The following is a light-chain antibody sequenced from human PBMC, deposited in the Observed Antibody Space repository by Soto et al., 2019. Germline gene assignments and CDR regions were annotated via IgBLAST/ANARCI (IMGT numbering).Light chain of an antibody. CDR1: SSDVGAYNH. Sequence: QSALTQPASVSGSPGQSITISCTGTSSDVGAYNHVSWYQQHPGKAPQLIIYEVSNRPSGLSNRFSAPKSGNTASLTISGLQAWDEADYYCCSYTTNSTLVFGTGPKVTVL. V-gene: IGLV2-14*01. CDR3: CSYTTNSTLV. J-gene: IGLJ1*01. CDR2: EVS.